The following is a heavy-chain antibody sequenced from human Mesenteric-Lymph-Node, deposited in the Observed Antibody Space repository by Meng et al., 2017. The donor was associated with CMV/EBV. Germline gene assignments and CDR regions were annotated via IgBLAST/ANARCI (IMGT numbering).Heavy chain of an antibody. CDR2: ISYDGSDK. V-gene: IGHV3-30-3*01. CDR1: GFTFSGFA. D-gene: IGHD1-26*01. J-gene: IGHJ4*02. Sequence: GESLKISCAASGFTFSGFAMHWVRQAPGKGLEWVAVISYDGSDKYYADSVKGRFTISRDSSKNTLYLQMNSLKTEDTAVYYCTTAYSGGYKDWGQGTLVTVSS. CDR3: TTAYSGGYKD.